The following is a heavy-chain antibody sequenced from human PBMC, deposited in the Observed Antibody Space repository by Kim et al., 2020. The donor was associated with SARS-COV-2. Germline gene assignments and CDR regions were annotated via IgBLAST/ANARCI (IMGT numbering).Heavy chain of an antibody. CDR3: ARELKDIVLMVYAPGTGFDP. CDR2: INPSGGST. CDR1: GYTFTSYY. V-gene: IGHV1-46*01. Sequence: ASVKVSCKASGYTFTSYYMHWVRQAPGQGLEWMGIINPSGGSTSYAQKFQGRVTMTRDTSTSTVYMELSSLRSEDTAVYYCARELKDIVLMVYAPGTGFDPWGQGTLVTVS. J-gene: IGHJ5*02. D-gene: IGHD2-8*01.